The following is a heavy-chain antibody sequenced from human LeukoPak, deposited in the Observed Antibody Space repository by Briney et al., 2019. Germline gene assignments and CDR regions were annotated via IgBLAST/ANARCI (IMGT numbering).Heavy chain of an antibody. CDR1: GGTFSSYA. CDR3: ARDRYDSSGYVNWFDP. V-gene: IGHV1-18*01. D-gene: IGHD3-22*01. J-gene: IGHJ5*02. Sequence: ASVKVSCKGSGGTFSSYAIRWVRQAPGQGLEWMGWISAYNGNTNYAQKLHGRVTMTTDTSTSTAYMELSSLRSEDTAVYYCARDRYDSSGYVNWFDPWGQGTLVTVSS. CDR2: ISAYNGNT.